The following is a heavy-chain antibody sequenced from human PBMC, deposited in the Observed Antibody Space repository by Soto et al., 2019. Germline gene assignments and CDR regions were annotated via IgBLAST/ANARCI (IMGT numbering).Heavy chain of an antibody. CDR3: GRAEKTGTTLRKGFDP. CDR2: ISAYNGNT. D-gene: IGHD4-17*01. J-gene: IGHJ5*02. CDR1: GYTFTSYG. V-gene: IGHV1-18*01. Sequence: QVQLVQSGAEVKKPGASVKVSCKASGYTFTSYGISWVRQAPGQGLEWMGWISAYNGNTNNAQKLQGRVTMTTDSSTSTGHRALRSLRTEDTAVECWGRAEKTGTTLRKGFDPWGQGTLVTVSS.